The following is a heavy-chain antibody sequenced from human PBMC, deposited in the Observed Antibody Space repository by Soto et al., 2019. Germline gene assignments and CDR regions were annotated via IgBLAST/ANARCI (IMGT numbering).Heavy chain of an antibody. D-gene: IGHD1-20*01. CDR2: INAGNGNT. Sequence: ASVKVSCKASGYTFTNYYMHWVRQAPGQGLEWMGWINAGNGNTKYSQKFQGRVTITRDTSASTAYMELSSLRSEDTAVYYCARGITLPTPLDYWGQGTLVTVSS. CDR3: ARGITLPTPLDY. V-gene: IGHV1-3*01. J-gene: IGHJ4*02. CDR1: GYTFTNYY.